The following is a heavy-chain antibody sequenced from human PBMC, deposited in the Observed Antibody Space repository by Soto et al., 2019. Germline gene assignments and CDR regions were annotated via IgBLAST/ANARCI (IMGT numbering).Heavy chain of an antibody. J-gene: IGHJ4*02. Sequence: PGESLKISCKGSGYGFTSYWIGWVRQMPGKGLEWMGIIYPGGSDTRYSPSFQGQVTISADKSISTAYLQWSSLKASDTAMYYCARLDFWSGYPFDYWGQGTLVTVSS. CDR2: IYPGGSDT. V-gene: IGHV5-51*01. CDR3: ARLDFWSGYPFDY. CDR1: GYGFTSYW. D-gene: IGHD3-3*01.